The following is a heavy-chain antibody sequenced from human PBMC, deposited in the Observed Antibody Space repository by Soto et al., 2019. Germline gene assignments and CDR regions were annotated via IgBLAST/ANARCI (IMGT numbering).Heavy chain of an antibody. J-gene: IGHJ4*02. CDR1: GYDFNTNW. D-gene: IGHD3-3*01. CDR2: MYPGDSDT. V-gene: IGHV5-51*01. CDR3: ARLPRDCNKTSCYYADH. Sequence: GESLKISCRGSGYDFNTNWFGWVRQLPGRGLEWVGIMYPGDSDTRYNPSLQGHVTLSVDVTVRTAFLQWRSLETSDTGMYFCARLPRDCNKTSCYYADHWGQGTRVTVSS.